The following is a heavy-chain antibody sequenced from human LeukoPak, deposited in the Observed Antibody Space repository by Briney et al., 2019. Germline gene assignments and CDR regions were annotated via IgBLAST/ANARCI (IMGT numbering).Heavy chain of an antibody. D-gene: IGHD1-26*01. V-gene: IGHV4-59*08. CDR2: MYNSGSA. CDR1: GGSFSSYY. J-gene: IGHJ4*02. Sequence: PSETLSLTCTVSGGSFSSYYWSWIRQPPGKGLEWIGYMYNSGSAILNPSLKSRVTISLDTSRNQFSLKLSSVTAADTAVYYCARHGGSYCFDYWGQGTLVTVSS. CDR3: ARHGGSYCFDY.